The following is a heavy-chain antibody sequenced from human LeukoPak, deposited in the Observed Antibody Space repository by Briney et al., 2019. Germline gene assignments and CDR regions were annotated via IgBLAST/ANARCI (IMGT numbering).Heavy chain of an antibody. J-gene: IGHJ3*02. CDR2: ISSSSSTI. V-gene: IGHV3-48*01. D-gene: IGHD5-18*01. CDR1: GFTFSSYS. Sequence: PGGSLRLSCAASGFTFSSYSMNWVRQATGKGLEWVSYISSSSSTIYYADSVKGRFTISRDNAKNSLYLQMNSLRAEDTAVYYCARGGRGYSYGGAFDIWGQGTMVTVSS. CDR3: ARGGRGYSYGGAFDI.